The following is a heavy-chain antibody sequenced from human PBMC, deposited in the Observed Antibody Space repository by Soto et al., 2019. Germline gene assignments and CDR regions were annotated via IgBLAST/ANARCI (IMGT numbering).Heavy chain of an antibody. D-gene: IGHD3-3*01. J-gene: IGHJ5*02. V-gene: IGHV1-69*13. CDR1: GGTFSSYA. CDR3: ARATIFGVVITGFAWFDP. Sequence: ASVKVSCKASGGTFSSYAISWVRQAPGQGLEWMGGIIPIFGTANYAQKFQGRVTITADESTSTAYMELSSLRSEDTAVYYCARATIFGVVITGFAWFDPWGQGTLVTVSS. CDR2: IIPIFGTA.